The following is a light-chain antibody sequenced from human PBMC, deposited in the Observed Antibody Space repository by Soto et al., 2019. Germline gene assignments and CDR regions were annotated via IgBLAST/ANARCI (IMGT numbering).Light chain of an antibody. Sequence: QSALTQPPSASGSPGQSLTISCTGTSSDVGGYNYVFWYQQHPGKAPKLMIYEVNKRPSGVPDRFSGSKSGNTASLTVSGLQAEDEADYYCQSYDSSLSAAVFGGGTKLTVL. CDR2: EVN. CDR3: QSYDSSLSAAV. V-gene: IGLV2-8*01. J-gene: IGLJ3*02. CDR1: SSDVGGYNY.